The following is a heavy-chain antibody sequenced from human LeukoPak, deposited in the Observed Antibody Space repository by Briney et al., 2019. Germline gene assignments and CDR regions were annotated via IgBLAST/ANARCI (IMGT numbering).Heavy chain of an antibody. CDR2: IKQDGSEK. Sequence: GGSLRLSCAASGFTFSDYYMSWIRQAPGKGLEWVANIKQDGSEKYYVDSVKGRLTISRDNAKNSLYLQMNSLRAEDTAIYYCARGHSGYSYVFDYWAQGTLVTVSS. CDR3: ARGHSGYSYVFDY. CDR1: GFTFSDYY. V-gene: IGHV3-7*01. D-gene: IGHD5-18*01. J-gene: IGHJ4*02.